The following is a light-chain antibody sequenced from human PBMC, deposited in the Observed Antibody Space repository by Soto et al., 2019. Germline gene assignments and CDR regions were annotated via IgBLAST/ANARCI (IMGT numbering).Light chain of an antibody. V-gene: IGKV3-15*01. J-gene: IGKJ1*01. CDR3: QQYKDWHPKMA. CDR2: GAS. CDR1: QSINSD. Sequence: DIVVTQSPATLSVSPGERATLSCRASQSINSDLAWYQQRPGQAPRLLIYGASTRATGIPGRFRGSGSGTDFRLTISSLQSEDSATYYCQQYKDWHPKMALGPGTKVAIK.